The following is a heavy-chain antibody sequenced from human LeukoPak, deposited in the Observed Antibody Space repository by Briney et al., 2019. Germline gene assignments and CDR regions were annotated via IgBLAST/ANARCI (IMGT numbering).Heavy chain of an antibody. CDR2: IKEDGSET. CDR1: GFTFSRHW. CDR3: TRIIVEVPGISDYCDP. J-gene: IGHJ5*02. Sequence: GGSLRLSCAGSGFTFSRHWRYWVRQAPGKGLEWVANIKEDGSETFYVDSVKGRFTISRDNARNTLYLQMNSLRAEDTAVYYCTRIIVEVPGISDYCDPWGQGTLVTVSS. V-gene: IGHV3-7*05. D-gene: IGHD2-2*01.